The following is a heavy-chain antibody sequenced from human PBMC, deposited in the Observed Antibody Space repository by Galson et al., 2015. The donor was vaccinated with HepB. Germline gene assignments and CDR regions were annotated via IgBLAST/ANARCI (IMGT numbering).Heavy chain of an antibody. V-gene: IGHV3-20*04. CDR1: GFTFADYG. CDR3: ARDHVGSGYYYFDY. J-gene: IGHJ4*02. D-gene: IGHD3-3*01. Sequence: SLRLSCAASGFTFADYGMSWVRQAPGKGLEWVSGIVGSGGSTGYADSVKGRFTISRDNAKNSLYLQMNSLRAEDTALYFCARDHVGSGYYYFDYWGQGSLVTVSS. CDR2: IVGSGGST.